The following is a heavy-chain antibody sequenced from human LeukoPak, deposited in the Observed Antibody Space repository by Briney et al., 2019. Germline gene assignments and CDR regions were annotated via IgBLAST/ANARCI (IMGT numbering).Heavy chain of an antibody. V-gene: IGHV1-2*02. CDR3: ARYPPHYSNYDGEDY. D-gene: IGHD4-11*01. J-gene: IGHJ4*02. CDR2: INPNSGGT. CDR1: GYTFTGYY. Sequence: GASVKVSCKASGYTFTGYYMHWVRQAPGQGLEWMGWINPNSGGTNYAQKFQGRVTMTRDTSISTAYMELSRLRSDDTAVYYCARYPPHYSNYDGEDYWGQGTLVTVSS.